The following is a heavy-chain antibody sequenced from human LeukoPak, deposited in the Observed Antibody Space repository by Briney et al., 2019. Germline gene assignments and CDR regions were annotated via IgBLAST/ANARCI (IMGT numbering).Heavy chain of an antibody. V-gene: IGHV3-23*01. Sequence: GRSLRLSCAASGFAFSSYAMSGVRHAPAKGLEWVSAISGSGGGPYYAASVKGRFTISRDNSKNTLSLQMNSLRAEDTAGSYCAKDPVAFGELLFFDYWGQGTLVTVSS. D-gene: IGHD3-10*01. J-gene: IGHJ4*02. CDR1: GFAFSSYA. CDR3: AKDPVAFGELLFFDY. CDR2: ISGSGGGP.